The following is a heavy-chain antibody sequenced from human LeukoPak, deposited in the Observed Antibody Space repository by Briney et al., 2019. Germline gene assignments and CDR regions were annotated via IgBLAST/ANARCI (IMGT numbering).Heavy chain of an antibody. CDR2: ISYDGSNK. J-gene: IGHJ4*02. D-gene: IGHD6-19*01. Sequence: GRSLRLSCAASGFILSSFGMHWVRQAPGKGLEWVAVISYDGSNKYYADSVKGRFTISRDNSKKTLYPQMNSLRAEDTAVYYCARDAWQWLVPFDYWGQGTLVTVSS. CDR1: GFILSSFG. CDR3: ARDAWQWLVPFDY. V-gene: IGHV3-30*03.